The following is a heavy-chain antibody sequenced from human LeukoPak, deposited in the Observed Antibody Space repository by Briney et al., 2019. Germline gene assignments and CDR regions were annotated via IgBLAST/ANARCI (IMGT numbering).Heavy chain of an antibody. D-gene: IGHD3-22*01. V-gene: IGHV3-23*01. Sequence: PGGSLRLSCAAASGFTFSPYSMTWVRQGPGKGLEWVSTISGNGANTYYGDSVKGRFTISRDNSKNTLYLQMNSLRVDDTAVYYCAKGGVVNGFDPWGQGTLVTVSS. CDR3: AKGGVVNGFDP. CDR2: ISGNGANT. J-gene: IGHJ5*02. CDR1: GFTFSPYS.